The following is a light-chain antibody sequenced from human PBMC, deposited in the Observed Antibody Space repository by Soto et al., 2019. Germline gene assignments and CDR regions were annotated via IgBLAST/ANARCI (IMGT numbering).Light chain of an antibody. Sequence: DIQMTQSPSSLSASVGDRLTITCRASQSITSYLNWYQQRPGKAPKLLIYGASSLESGVPSRFSGSGSGTDFTLTISSLQPEDFATYHCQQTYTAPYTFGQGTKVEIK. CDR3: QQTYTAPYT. J-gene: IGKJ2*01. CDR1: QSITSY. CDR2: GAS. V-gene: IGKV1-39*01.